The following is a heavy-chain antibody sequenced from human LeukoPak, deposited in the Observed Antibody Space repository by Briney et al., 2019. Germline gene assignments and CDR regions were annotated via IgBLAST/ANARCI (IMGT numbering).Heavy chain of an antibody. D-gene: IGHD1-26*01. V-gene: IGHV3-21*01. CDR2: ISSSSSYI. CDR1: GFTFDDYT. Sequence: GGSLRLSCAASGFTFDDYTIHWVRQAPGKGLEWVSSISSSSSYIYYADSVKGRFTISRDNAKNSLYLQMNSLRAEDTAVYYCARDQGNSGSYWGQGTLVTVSS. CDR3: ARDQGNSGSY. J-gene: IGHJ4*02.